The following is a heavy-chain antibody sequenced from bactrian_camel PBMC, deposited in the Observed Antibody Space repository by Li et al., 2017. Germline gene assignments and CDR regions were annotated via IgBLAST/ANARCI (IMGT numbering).Heavy chain of an antibody. CDR2: ISTTGENT. CDR1: GLQFGDYG. CDR3: TTSWVANSDYVPAENY. V-gene: IGHV3S61*01. J-gene: IGHJ4*01. D-gene: IGHD4*01. Sequence: HVQLVESGGGLVQPGGSLRLSCTASGLQFGDYGMAWFRQTPGNEREGVACISTTGENTYYGDFVRGRFTISRDNAKSTLYLQMNSLKSEDTALYYCTTSWVANSDYVPAENYWGQGTQVTVS.